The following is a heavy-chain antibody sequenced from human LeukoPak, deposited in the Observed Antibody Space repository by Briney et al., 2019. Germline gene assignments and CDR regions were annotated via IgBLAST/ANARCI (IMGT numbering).Heavy chain of an antibody. V-gene: IGHV6-1*01. D-gene: IGHD6-13*01. J-gene: IGHJ1*01. CDR3: ARGIFIEGPGWGLEH. CDR2: TYYRSKWYN. CDR1: GDSVSSNSAA. Sequence: SQTLSLTCAISGDSVSSNSAAWNWIRQSPSRGLEWLGRTYYRSKWYNDYAVSVKSRITINPDTSKNHFSLQLNSVTPEDTAVYYCARGIFIEGPGWGLEHWGQGALVTVSS.